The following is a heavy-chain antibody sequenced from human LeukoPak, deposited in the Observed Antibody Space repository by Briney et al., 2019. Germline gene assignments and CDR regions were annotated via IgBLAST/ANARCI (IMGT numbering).Heavy chain of an antibody. CDR2: VLDNVRT. CDR3: ATIKRGIILGFFDF. CDR1: GGSISSHY. Sequence: SETLSLTRTVSGGSISSHYWSWVRQPPGKGLEWIGYVLDNVRTKDNPSLNSRSTPSADTSKNQFSLRLTSVTAADTAVYYCATIKRGIILGFFDFWGQGILVTVS. D-gene: IGHD3-16*01. J-gene: IGHJ4*02. V-gene: IGHV4-59*11.